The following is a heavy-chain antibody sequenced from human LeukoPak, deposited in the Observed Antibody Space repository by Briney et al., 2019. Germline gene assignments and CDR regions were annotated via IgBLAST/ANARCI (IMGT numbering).Heavy chain of an antibody. V-gene: IGHV1-2*02. CDR3: ARQYDRQQLVGVRDWFDP. D-gene: IGHD6-6*01. J-gene: IGHJ5*02. CDR1: GYTFTGYY. CDR2: INPNSGGT. Sequence: GASVKVSCKASGYTFTGYYMHWVRQAPGQGLEWMGWINPNSGGTNYAQKFQGRVTMTRDTSISTAYMELSRLRSDDTAVYYCARQYDRQQLVGVRDWFDPWGQGTLVTVSS.